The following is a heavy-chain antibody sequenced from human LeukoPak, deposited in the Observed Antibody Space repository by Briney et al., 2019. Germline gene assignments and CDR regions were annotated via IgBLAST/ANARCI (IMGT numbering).Heavy chain of an antibody. V-gene: IGHV3-23*01. D-gene: IGHD3-3*01. CDR1: GFTFSSYA. CDR3: AKGEWLPSYYFDY. CDR2: ISGSGGST. J-gene: IGHJ4*02. Sequence: GGSLRLSCAASGFTFSSYAMSWVRQAPGKGLEWVSAISGSGGSTYYADSVKGRFTISRDNSKNTLYLQMNSLRAEDTAVYCCAKGEWLPSYYFDYWGQGTLVTVSS.